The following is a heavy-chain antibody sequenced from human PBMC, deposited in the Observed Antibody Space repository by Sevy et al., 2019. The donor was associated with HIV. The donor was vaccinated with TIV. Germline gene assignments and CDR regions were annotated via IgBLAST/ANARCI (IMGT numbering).Heavy chain of an antibody. CDR2: ISAYNGDT. J-gene: IGHJ4*02. CDR1: GYTFTIYG. V-gene: IGHV1-18*01. CDR3: ARKYSGNYYSFDS. D-gene: IGHD1-26*01. Sequence: ASVKVSCKASGYTFTIYGISWVRQAPGQGLEWMGWISAYNGDTNYAQKLQGRVTMTTDTSTSTAYIELRSLRSEDTAIYYCARKYSGNYYSFDSWGQGTLVTVSS.